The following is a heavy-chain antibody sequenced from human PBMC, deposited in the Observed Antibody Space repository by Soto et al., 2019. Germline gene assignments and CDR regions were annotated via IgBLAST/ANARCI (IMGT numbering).Heavy chain of an antibody. CDR3: ATTSPRYFYCFDC. CDR1: GFTFSSYG. CDR2: IWYDGSNK. Sequence: PGGSLRLSCAASGFTFSSYGMHWVRQAPGKGLEWVAVIWYDGSNKYYADSVKGRFTISRDNSKNTLYLQMNSLRAEDTAVYYYATTSPRYFYCFDCCGQGTLVTVSS. J-gene: IGHJ4*02. D-gene: IGHD2-21*01. V-gene: IGHV3-33*01.